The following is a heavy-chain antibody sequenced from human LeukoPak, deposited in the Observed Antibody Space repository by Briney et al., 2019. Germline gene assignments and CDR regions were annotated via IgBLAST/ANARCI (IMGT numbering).Heavy chain of an antibody. CDR3: ARGSDDFWSGYYTPYYFDY. Sequence: SETLSLTCTVSGGSISSYYWSWIRQPPGKGLEWIGYIYYSGSTNYNPSLKSRVTISVDTSKNQFSLKLSSVTAADTAVYYCARGSDDFWSGYYTPYYFDYWGQGTLVTVSS. J-gene: IGHJ4*02. CDR2: IYYSGST. CDR1: GGSISSYY. V-gene: IGHV4-59*01. D-gene: IGHD3-3*01.